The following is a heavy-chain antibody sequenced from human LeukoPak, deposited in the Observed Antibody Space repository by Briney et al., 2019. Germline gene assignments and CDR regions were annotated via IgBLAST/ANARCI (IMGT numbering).Heavy chain of an antibody. CDR3: ATLGPNYGGNGGTLDY. CDR2: ISGSGGST. CDR1: GFTFSNAW. V-gene: IGHV3-23*01. D-gene: IGHD4-23*01. J-gene: IGHJ4*02. Sequence: GGSLRLSCAASGFTFSNAWMSWVRQAPGKGLEWVSAISGSGGSTYYADSVKGRFTISRDNSKNTLYLQMNSLRAEDTAVFYCATLGPNYGGNGGTLDYWGQGTLVTVSS.